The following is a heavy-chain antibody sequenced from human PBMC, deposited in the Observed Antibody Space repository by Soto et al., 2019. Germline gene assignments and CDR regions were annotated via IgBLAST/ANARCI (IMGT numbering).Heavy chain of an antibody. D-gene: IGHD3-10*01. CDR3: SIKFGQLFADAFDI. J-gene: IGHJ3*02. Sequence: SETLSLTCAVSGDSISRSYWWSWVRQLPGKGLEWIGEIYHSGSTIYNPSLQSRVTLSVDKSKNEFSLKMSSVTDADTAVYYCSIKFGQLFADAFDISGQGTMVTV. CDR2: IYHSGST. CDR1: GDSISRSYW. V-gene: IGHV4-4*02.